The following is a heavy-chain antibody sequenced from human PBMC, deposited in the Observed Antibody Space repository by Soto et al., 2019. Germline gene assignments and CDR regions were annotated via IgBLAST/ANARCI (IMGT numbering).Heavy chain of an antibody. Sequence: ASVKVSCKASGYPFDTYGINWVRQAPGQRPEWMGWISAYNGQTDCAQNFQGRVTMATDTSTNTAYMELRNLRSDDTAVYYCARDSHEFWNSYFFYPWGRGSLVTVSS. CDR3: ARDSHEFWNSYFFYP. CDR1: GYPFDTYG. J-gene: IGHJ5*02. CDR2: ISAYNGQT. D-gene: IGHD3-3*01. V-gene: IGHV1-18*01.